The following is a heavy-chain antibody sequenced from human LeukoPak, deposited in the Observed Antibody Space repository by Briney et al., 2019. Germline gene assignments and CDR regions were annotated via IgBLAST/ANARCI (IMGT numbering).Heavy chain of an antibody. D-gene: IGHD2-15*01. CDR3: ARASARGYCSGGSCYSDWFDP. J-gene: IGHJ5*02. Sequence: ASVKVSCKASGGTFSSYGISWVRQAPGQGLEWMGGIIPIFGTPNYAQKFQGRVTITADESTSTAYMELSSLRSEDTAVYYCARASARGYCSGGSCYSDWFDPWGQGTLVTVSS. CDR2: IIPIFGTP. V-gene: IGHV1-69*13. CDR1: GGTFSSYG.